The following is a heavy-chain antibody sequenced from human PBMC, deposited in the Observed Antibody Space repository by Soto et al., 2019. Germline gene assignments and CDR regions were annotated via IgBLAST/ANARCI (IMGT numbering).Heavy chain of an antibody. J-gene: IGHJ2*01. CDR2: ISYDGSNK. CDR3: AKDYCSSTSCYLYWYFDL. V-gene: IGHV3-30*18. D-gene: IGHD2-2*01. Sequence: QVQLVESGGGVVQPGRSLRLSCAASGFTFGSYGMHWVRQAPGKGLEWVAVISYDGSNKYYADSVKGRFTISRDNSKNTLYLQMNSLRAEDTAVYYCAKDYCSSTSCYLYWYFDLWGRGTLVTVSS. CDR1: GFTFGSYG.